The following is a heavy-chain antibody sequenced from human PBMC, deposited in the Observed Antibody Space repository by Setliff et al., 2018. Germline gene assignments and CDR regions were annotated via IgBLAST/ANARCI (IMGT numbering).Heavy chain of an antibody. V-gene: IGHV4-31*03. D-gene: IGHD3-10*01. Sequence: PSETLSLTCTVSGGSMIGGHCYWSWIRQLPGKGLEWIAYIYYSGNTYYNPSLKSRVTISVDTSKNQFSLKINSVTAADTAVYYCARHKSNGSGSYPSLYMDVWGKGIMVTVSS. CDR2: IYYSGNT. J-gene: IGHJ6*03. CDR3: ARHKSNGSGSYPSLYMDV. CDR1: GGSMIGGHCY.